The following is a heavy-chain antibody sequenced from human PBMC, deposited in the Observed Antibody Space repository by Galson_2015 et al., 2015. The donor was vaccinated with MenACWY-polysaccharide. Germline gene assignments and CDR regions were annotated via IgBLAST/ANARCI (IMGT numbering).Heavy chain of an antibody. CDR3: ASQGIAVAGVIDY. Sequence: CAISGDSASSNSAAWNWIRQSPSRGLEWLGRTYYRSKWYKYYALSVKSRMTINVDTAKNQFSLQLNSVTPEDTAMYYCASQGIAVAGVIDYWGQGTLVTVSS. V-gene: IGHV6-1*01. D-gene: IGHD6-19*01. CDR1: GDSASSNSAA. J-gene: IGHJ4*02. CDR2: TYYRSKWYK.